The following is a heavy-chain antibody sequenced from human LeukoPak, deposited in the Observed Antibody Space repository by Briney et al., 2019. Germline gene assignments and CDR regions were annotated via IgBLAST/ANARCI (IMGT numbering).Heavy chain of an antibody. Sequence: GGTLRLSCAASGFSFSSHGMNWVRQGPGKGLEWVSGISSSGDITYYEDSVKGRFTISRDNFKNTLYLQMNSLRAEDTAVYSSARGGSYLSAFDIWSQGTMVTVSS. V-gene: IGHV3-23*01. D-gene: IGHD1-26*01. CDR3: ARGGSYLSAFDI. J-gene: IGHJ3*02. CDR2: ISSSGDIT. CDR1: GFSFSSHG.